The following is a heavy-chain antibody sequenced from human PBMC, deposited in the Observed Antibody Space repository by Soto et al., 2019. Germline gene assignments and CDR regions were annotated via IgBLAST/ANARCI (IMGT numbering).Heavy chain of an antibody. D-gene: IGHD3-22*01. Sequence: EVPLVESGGGLVQPGGSLRLSCAASGFPFSGYTIHWVRQAPGKGLEYVSAISSNGGTTYYADSVKGRLTISRDNSRNTLYLHMGSLRAEDIAVYYCARADVSNGGYFYLCWGQGTLVTVSS. CDR1: GFPFSGYT. CDR3: ARADVSNGGYFYLC. J-gene: IGHJ4*02. V-gene: IGHV3-64*07. CDR2: ISSNGGTT.